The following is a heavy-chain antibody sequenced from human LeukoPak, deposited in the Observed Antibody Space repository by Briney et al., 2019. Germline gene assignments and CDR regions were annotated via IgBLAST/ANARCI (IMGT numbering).Heavy chain of an antibody. CDR1: GFTFSSYG. Sequence: GRSLRLSCAASGFTFSSYGMHWVRQAPGKGLEWVAVISYEGSNKYYADSVKGRFTISRDNSKNTLYLQMNSLRAEDTAVYYCAKPPTRRYYDSSGYPARGAFDIWGQGTMVTVSS. D-gene: IGHD3-22*01. V-gene: IGHV3-30*18. CDR3: AKPPTRRYYDSSGYPARGAFDI. J-gene: IGHJ3*02. CDR2: ISYEGSNK.